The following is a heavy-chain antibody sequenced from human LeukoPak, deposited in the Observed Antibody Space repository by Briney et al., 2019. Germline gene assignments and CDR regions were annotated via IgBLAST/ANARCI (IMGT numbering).Heavy chain of an antibody. V-gene: IGHV4-39*07. D-gene: IGHD3-9*01. Sequence: SETLSLTCTVSGGSISSSSYYWGWIRQPPGKGLEWIGSIYYSGSTYYNPSLKSRVTISVDTSKNQFSLKLSSVTAADTAVYYCARSGRYFDWLRYYYYMDVWGKGTTVTISS. CDR2: IYYSGST. J-gene: IGHJ6*03. CDR1: GGSISSSSYY. CDR3: ARSGRYFDWLRYYYYMDV.